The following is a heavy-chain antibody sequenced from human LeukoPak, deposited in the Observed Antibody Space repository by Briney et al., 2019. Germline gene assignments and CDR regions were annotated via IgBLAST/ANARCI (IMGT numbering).Heavy chain of an antibody. V-gene: IGHV3-21*01. CDR2: ISGSTSYI. CDR1: GFTFSSDN. CDR3: ARDDVDGVPMVRGGYYYGMDV. J-gene: IGHJ6*02. D-gene: IGHD3-10*01. Sequence: PGGSLRLSCAASGFTFSSDNMNWVRQAPGKGLEWVSSISGSTSYIYYADSVKGRFTISRDNAKNTLYLQMNSLRAEGTAVYYCARDDVDGVPMVRGGYYYGMDVWGQGTTVTVSS.